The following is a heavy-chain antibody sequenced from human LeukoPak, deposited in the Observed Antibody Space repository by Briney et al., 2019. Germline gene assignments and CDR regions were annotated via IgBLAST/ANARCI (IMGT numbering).Heavy chain of an antibody. Sequence: ASVKVSCKASGYTFTSYAMHWVRQAPGQRLEWMGWINAGNGNTKYPQKFQGRVTITRDTSASTAYMELSSLRSEDTAVYYCARDLDSLFDPWGQGTLVTVSS. CDR1: GYTFTSYA. D-gene: IGHD3-3*01. V-gene: IGHV1-3*01. J-gene: IGHJ5*02. CDR2: INAGNGNT. CDR3: ARDLDSLFDP.